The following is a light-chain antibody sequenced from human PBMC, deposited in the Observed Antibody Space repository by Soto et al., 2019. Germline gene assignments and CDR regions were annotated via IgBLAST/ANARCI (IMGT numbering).Light chain of an antibody. CDR1: QSISSY. Sequence: DIQMTQSPSSLSASVGDRVTITCRASQSISSYLNWYQQKPGKAPKLLIYAASSLQSGVPSRFSGSGSGTDFTLTISSLQPEDFATYYCHQSYSTRYTFGQGTKLEIK. CDR2: AAS. J-gene: IGKJ2*01. CDR3: HQSYSTRYT. V-gene: IGKV1-39*01.